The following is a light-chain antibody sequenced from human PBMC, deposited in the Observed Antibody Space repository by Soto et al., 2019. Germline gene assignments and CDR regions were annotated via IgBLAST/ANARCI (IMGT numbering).Light chain of an antibody. J-gene: IGKJ5*01. Sequence: SPGERATLSCRTSQSINSALAWYQQKPGQAPSLLIYDASNRANGIPARFSGSGSGTDFTLTISSAEPEDSAVYYCQQRSVWVTFGQGTRLEIK. V-gene: IGKV3-11*01. CDR3: QQRSVWVT. CDR1: QSINSA. CDR2: DAS.